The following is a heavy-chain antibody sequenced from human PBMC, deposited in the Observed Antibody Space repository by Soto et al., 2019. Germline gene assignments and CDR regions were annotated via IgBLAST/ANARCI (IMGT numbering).Heavy chain of an antibody. CDR3: ARGSRDSMDTKDIVVVPGKWYYYMDV. Sequence: ASVKVSCKASGYTFTSYYMHWVRQAPGQGLEWMGRINPNSGDPNYAQKFQGWVTMTRDTSITTAYMELSRLTSDDTAVYYCARGSRDSMDTKDIVVVPGKWYYYMDVWGKGTTVTVSS. J-gene: IGHJ6*03. V-gene: IGHV1-2*04. CDR2: INPNSGDP. CDR1: GYTFTSYY. D-gene: IGHD2-2*01.